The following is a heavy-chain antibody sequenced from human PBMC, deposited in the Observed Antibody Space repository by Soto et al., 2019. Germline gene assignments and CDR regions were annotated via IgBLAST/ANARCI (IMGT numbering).Heavy chain of an antibody. D-gene: IGHD3-9*01. CDR1: GGSISSGGYS. CDR3: ARGAEDILTGWDAFDI. CDR2: IYHSGST. V-gene: IGHV4-30-2*01. Sequence: PSETLSLTCAVSGGSISSGGYSWSWIRQPPGKGLEWIGYIYHSGSTYYNPSLKSRVTISVDTSKNQFSLKLSSVTAADTAVYYCARGAEDILTGWDAFDIWGQGTMVTVSS. J-gene: IGHJ3*02.